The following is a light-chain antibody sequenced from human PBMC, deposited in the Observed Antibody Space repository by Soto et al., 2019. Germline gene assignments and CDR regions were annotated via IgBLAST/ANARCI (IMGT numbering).Light chain of an antibody. CDR1: QTVSNSF. Sequence: IVLTQSPGTLSLSPGETATLSCRASQTVSNSFLGWYQQRPGQAPRLLMIATSKTAPGIPDRFSGSGSGTDFTLTISRLEPEDFAVYYCQQRSNWPPLTFGGGTKVDIK. CDR2: ATS. J-gene: IGKJ4*01. CDR3: QQRSNWPPLT. V-gene: IGKV3D-20*02.